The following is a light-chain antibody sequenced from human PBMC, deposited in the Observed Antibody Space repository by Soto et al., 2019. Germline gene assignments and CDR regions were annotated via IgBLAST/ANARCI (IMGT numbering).Light chain of an antibody. V-gene: IGKV3-11*01. CDR1: QSVSSY. CDR3: QQRCLRPLS. J-gene: IGKJ4*01. Sequence: ILTFSPGHGATLSGRASQSVSSYLAWYQQKRGQAPRLLIYDSSNRATGIPARFSGSGSGTDFSLIISSLEPEHFAAYDCQQRCLRPLSSGGGTKV. CDR2: DSS.